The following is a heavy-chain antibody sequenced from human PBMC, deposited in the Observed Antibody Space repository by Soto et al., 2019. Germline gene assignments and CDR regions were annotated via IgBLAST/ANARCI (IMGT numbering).Heavy chain of an antibody. CDR3: ARASGYYTGRVYYGLGV. D-gene: IGHD2-8*02. J-gene: IGHJ6*02. CDR2: VIPIFGTA. CDR1: GGTFSSYA. V-gene: IGHV1-69*06. Sequence: GAPVELSCKASGGTFSSYAICWVRHAPEQGLERMGGVIPIFGTAHYAQTLQGRVTITADTSKNQFPLQLNSVSPEDTALYYCARASGYYTGRVYYGLGVWGQGHTLTVSS.